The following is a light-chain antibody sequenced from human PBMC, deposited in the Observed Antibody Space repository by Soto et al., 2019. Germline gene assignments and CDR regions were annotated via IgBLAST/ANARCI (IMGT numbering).Light chain of an antibody. J-gene: IGKJ4*01. CDR1: QSVSSSY. CDR3: QQYGSSPLT. CDR2: GAS. Sequence: EIVLTQSPGTLSLSPGERATLSCRASQSVSSSYLAWYQQKPGQAPRLLIYGASSRATGIPDNFSGSGSGTDFTLPISRREPEDFAVYYCQQYGSSPLTFGGGTKVEIK. V-gene: IGKV3-20*01.